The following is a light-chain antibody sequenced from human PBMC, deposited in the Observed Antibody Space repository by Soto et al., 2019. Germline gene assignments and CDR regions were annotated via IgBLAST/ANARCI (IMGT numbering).Light chain of an antibody. CDR2: WAS. Sequence: DIVMTQSPDSLAVSLGERATIICKSSRNLLYSSNNKNYFAWYQQKPGQPPKLLIYWASTRESGVPDRFSGSGSGTDFTLTISSLQAEDVAVYYCQQYYTTPRTFGQGTKLEI. V-gene: IGKV4-1*01. CDR3: QQYYTTPRT. J-gene: IGKJ2*01. CDR1: RNLLYSSNNKNY.